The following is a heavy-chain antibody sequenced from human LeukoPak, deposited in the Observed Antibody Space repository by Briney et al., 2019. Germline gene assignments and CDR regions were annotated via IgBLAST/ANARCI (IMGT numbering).Heavy chain of an antibody. CDR1: GGSISSGSYY. D-gene: IGHD3-10*01. CDR2: IYTSGST. J-gene: IGHJ6*03. Sequence: SQTLSLTCTVSGGSISSGSYYWSWIRQPAGTGLEWIGRIYTSGSTNYNPSLKSRVTISVDTSKNQFSLKLSSVTAADTAVYYCARRVTMVRGVSSYYYYMDVWGKGTTVTISS. CDR3: ARRVTMVRGVSSYYYYMDV. V-gene: IGHV4-61*02.